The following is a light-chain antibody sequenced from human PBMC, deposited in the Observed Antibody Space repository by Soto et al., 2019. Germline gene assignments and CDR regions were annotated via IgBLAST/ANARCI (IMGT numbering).Light chain of an antibody. CDR1: QGISSS. J-gene: IGKJ1*01. CDR2: DAS. V-gene: IGKV1-13*02. CDR3: QKYNSAPWT. Sequence: AIQLTQSPSSLSASVGDRVTITCRASQGISSSLAWYQQRPQKAPKLLIYDASTLQSGVPSRFSGSGSGTDFTLTISSLQPEDVATYYCQKYNSAPWTFGQGTKVEIK.